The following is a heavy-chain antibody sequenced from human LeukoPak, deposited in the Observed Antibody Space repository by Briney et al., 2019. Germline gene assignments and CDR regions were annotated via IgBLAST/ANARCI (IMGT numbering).Heavy chain of an antibody. CDR3: ARRGHDYGDYHFDY. V-gene: IGHV4-59*01. CDR1: GGSISSYY. D-gene: IGHD4-17*01. CDR2: IYYSGST. J-gene: IGHJ4*02. Sequence: SETLSPTCTVSGGSISSYYWSWIRQPPGKGLEWIGYIYYSGSTNYNPSLKSRVTISVDTSKNQFSLKLSSVTAADTAVYYCARRGHDYGDYHFDYWGQGTLVTVSS.